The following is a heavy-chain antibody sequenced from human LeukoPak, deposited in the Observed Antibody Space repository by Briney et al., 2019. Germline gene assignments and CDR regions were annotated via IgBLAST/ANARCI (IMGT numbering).Heavy chain of an antibody. V-gene: IGHV4-30-4*01. CDR1: GGSISSGDYY. Sequence: SETLSLTCTVSGGSISSGDYYWSWIRQPPGKGLEWIGYIYYSGSTYYNPSLKSRVTISVDTSKNQFSLKLSSVTAADTAVYYCATLRKVRGVKYNWFDPWGQGTLVTVSS. D-gene: IGHD3-10*01. CDR3: ATLRKVRGVKYNWFDP. J-gene: IGHJ5*02. CDR2: IYYSGST.